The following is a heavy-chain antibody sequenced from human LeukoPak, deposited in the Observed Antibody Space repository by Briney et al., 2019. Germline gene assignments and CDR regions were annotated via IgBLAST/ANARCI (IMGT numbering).Heavy chain of an antibody. D-gene: IGHD5-18*01. CDR1: GFTFSSYG. J-gene: IGHJ4*02. V-gene: IGHV3-30*02. CDR2: IRYDGSNK. Sequence: GGSLRLSCAASGFTFSSYGMHWVRHAPGKGLEWVAFIRYDGSNKYYADSVKGRFTISRDNSKNTLYLQMNSLRAEDTAVYYCAKVDTAMVPFDYWGQGTLVTVSS. CDR3: AKVDTAMVPFDY.